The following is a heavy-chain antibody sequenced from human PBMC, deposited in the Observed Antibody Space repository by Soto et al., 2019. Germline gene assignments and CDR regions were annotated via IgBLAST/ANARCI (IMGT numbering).Heavy chain of an antibody. V-gene: IGHV1-69*04. CDR2: VNPTVSIS. D-gene: IGHD3-10*01. CDR3: ATSYGSGYRAFDY. CDR1: GYSFSFYA. Sequence: SLKVSCKASGYSFSFYAINWVRQAPGQGLEWMGRVNPTVSISNYAQKFQGRVTMTADKSTSTAYMELSSLRSEDTAFYYCATSYGSGYRAFDYWGQGALVTVSS. J-gene: IGHJ4*02.